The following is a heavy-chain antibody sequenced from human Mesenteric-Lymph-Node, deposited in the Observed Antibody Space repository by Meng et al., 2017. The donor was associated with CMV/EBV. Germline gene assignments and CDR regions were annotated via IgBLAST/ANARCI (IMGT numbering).Heavy chain of an antibody. V-gene: IGHV1-46*01. CDR2: INPSGGST. CDR3: ARENSYDSSGYSFGY. D-gene: IGHD3-22*01. CDR1: GYTVTGYY. J-gene: IGHJ4*02. Sequence: SGYTVTGYYMHWVRQAPGQGLEWMGIINPSGGSTSYAQKFQGRVTMTRDTSTSTVYMELSSLRSEDTAVYYCARENSYDSSGYSFGYWGQGTLVTVSS.